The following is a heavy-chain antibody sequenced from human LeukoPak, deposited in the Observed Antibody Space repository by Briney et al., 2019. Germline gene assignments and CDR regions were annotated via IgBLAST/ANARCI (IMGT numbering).Heavy chain of an antibody. V-gene: IGHV3-30-3*01. CDR1: GFTFSSYA. J-gene: IGHJ4*02. Sequence: GGSLRLSCAASGFTFSSYAMHWVRQAPGKGLEWVAVISYDGSNKYYADSVKGRFTISRDNSKNTLYLQMNSLRAEDTAVYYCARGPRNPPHCSSSWYAGGTQTDYWGQGTLVTVSS. CDR2: ISYDGSNK. CDR3: ARGPRNPPHCSSSWYAGGTQTDY. D-gene: IGHD6-13*01.